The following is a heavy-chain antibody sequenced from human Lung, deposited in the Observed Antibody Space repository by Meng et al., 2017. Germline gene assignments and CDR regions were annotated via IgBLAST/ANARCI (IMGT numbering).Heavy chain of an antibody. V-gene: IGHV4-34*01. J-gene: IGHJ4*02. CDR2: INHSGST. CDR3: ARGPTTMAHDFDY. Sequence: VLSRTGGPDIFHPPRPLSLTCVVVGGSFSDYNWSWIRQPPGKGLEWIGEINHSGSTNYNPSLESRATISVDTSQNNLSLKLSSVTAADSAVYYCARGPTTMAHDFDYWGQGTLVTVSS. CDR1: GGSFSDYN. D-gene: IGHD4-11*01.